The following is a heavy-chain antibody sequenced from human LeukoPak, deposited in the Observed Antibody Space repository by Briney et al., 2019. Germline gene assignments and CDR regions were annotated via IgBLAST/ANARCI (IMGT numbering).Heavy chain of an antibody. CDR1: GGSISGYY. CDR3: ARDGRRYGSTWSFDY. Sequence: SETLSLTCTVSGGSISGYYWSWIRQPPGKGLEWVGYIYYSGSTNYNPSLKSRVTLSVDTSKNQFSLKLSSVTAADTAVYFCARDGRRYGSTWSFDYWGQGTLVTVSS. D-gene: IGHD6-13*01. CDR2: IYYSGST. V-gene: IGHV4-59*01. J-gene: IGHJ4*02.